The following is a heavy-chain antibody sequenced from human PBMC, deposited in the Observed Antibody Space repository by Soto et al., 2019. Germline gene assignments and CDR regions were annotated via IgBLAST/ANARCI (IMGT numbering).Heavy chain of an antibody. CDR2: VYPRDSDT. J-gene: IGHJ3*02. CDR3: ARHSTYYYDSSGSIDAFDI. D-gene: IGHD3-22*01. CDR1: GYIFIDYW. V-gene: IGHV5-51*01. Sequence: PGESLKISCKASGYIFIDYWIGWVRQMPGKGLEWMGIVYPRDSDTRYSPSFQGQVTISADKSISTAYLQWSSLKASDTAMYYCARHSTYYYDSSGSIDAFDIWGQGTMVTVSS.